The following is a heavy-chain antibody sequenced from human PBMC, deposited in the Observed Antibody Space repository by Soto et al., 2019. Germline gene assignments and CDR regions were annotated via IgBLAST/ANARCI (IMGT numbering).Heavy chain of an antibody. V-gene: IGHV3-7*03. D-gene: IGHD6-19*01. CDR1: GFTFSGYW. CDR3: ARAPYSNGWYRFDL. CDR2: IKHDGSVQ. J-gene: IGHJ4*02. Sequence: QLVESGGGLVQPGGSLRLSCEASGFTFSGYWMSWVRQAPGQGLEWVADIKHDGSVQYYVDSVKGRFTISRDNAKKLLYLQMNGLRAEDTALYYCARAPYSNGWYRFDLWGQGTLVTVSS.